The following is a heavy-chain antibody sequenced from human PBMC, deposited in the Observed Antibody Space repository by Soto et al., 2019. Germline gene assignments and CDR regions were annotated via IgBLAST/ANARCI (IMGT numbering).Heavy chain of an antibody. D-gene: IGHD1-26*01. CDR3: ARGFRVEGAYGAGAFFDY. CDR1: GFTFSSYG. CDR2: ISYDGSNK. Sequence: HPGGSLRLSCAASGFTFSSYGMHWVRQAPGKGLEWVAVISYDGSNKYYADSVKGRFTISRDNSKNTLYPQMNSLRAEDTAVYYCARGFRVEGAYGAGAFFDYWAQGTLVTVSS. J-gene: IGHJ4*02. V-gene: IGHV3-30*03.